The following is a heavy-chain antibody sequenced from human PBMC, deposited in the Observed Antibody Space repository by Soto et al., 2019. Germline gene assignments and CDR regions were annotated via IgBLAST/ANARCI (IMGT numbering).Heavy chain of an antibody. Sequence: QVQLVQSGAEVKKPGASVKVSCKASGYTFTSYGISWVRQAPGQGLEWMGWISAYNGNTNYAQKLQGRVTMTADTPTSTAYMELRSLRSDDTAVYYCARGARGYSSSWSYYSYYYMDVWGKGTTVTVSS. CDR1: GYTFTSYG. CDR2: ISAYNGNT. CDR3: ARGARGYSSSWSYYSYYYMDV. V-gene: IGHV1-18*01. D-gene: IGHD6-13*01. J-gene: IGHJ6*03.